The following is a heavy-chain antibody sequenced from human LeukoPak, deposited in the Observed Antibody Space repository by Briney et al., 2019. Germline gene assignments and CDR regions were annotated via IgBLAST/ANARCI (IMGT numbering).Heavy chain of an antibody. CDR3: ARDRTIRYFEISGYYYYGMDV. J-gene: IGHJ6*02. CDR2: ISSSSSYI. CDR1: GFTFRSYS. D-gene: IGHD3-9*01. Sequence: GGSLRLSCAASGFTFRSYSMNWVRQAPGKGLEWVSSISSSSSYIYYADSVKGRFTISRDNAKNSLYLQMNSLRAEDTAVYYCARDRTIRYFEISGYYYYGMDVWGQGTTVTVSS. V-gene: IGHV3-21*01.